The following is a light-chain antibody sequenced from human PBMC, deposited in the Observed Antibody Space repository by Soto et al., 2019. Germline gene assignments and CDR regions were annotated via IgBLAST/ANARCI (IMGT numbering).Light chain of an antibody. CDR2: KAS. J-gene: IGKJ1*01. V-gene: IGKV1-5*03. CDR3: QEYNSYPWT. Sequence: DIQMTQSPSTLSASVGDRVSITCRASQSISTWLAWYQQKPGKAPKLLIYKASSLDPGVRSRFRGRGSGTEFTLTISSLQPDDFATYYCQEYNSYPWTFGQGTKVEIK. CDR1: QSISTW.